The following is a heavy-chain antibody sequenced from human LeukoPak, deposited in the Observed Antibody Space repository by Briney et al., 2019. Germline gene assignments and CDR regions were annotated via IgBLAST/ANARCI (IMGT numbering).Heavy chain of an antibody. CDR3: ARDHMYYFDY. J-gene: IGHJ4*02. Sequence: SETLSLTCTVFGGSISSYHWSWIRQPPGKGLEWIGNIYHTGSTNYDPSHKSRVTISVDTSKSQFSLKLSSVTAADTAVYYCARDHMYYFDYWGQGTLVTVSS. CDR2: IYHTGST. CDR1: GGSISSYH. V-gene: IGHV4-59*01.